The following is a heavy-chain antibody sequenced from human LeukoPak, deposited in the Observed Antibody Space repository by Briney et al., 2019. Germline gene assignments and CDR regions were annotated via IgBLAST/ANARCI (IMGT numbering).Heavy chain of an antibody. Sequence: GGSLRLSCAASGFTFSSYAMSWVRQAPGKGLEWVSAISGSGGSTYYADSVKGRFTISRDNAKNSLYLQMNSLRAEDTALYYCARDGSGWNFDYWGQGTLVTVSS. V-gene: IGHV3-23*01. D-gene: IGHD6-19*01. CDR1: GFTFSSYA. J-gene: IGHJ4*02. CDR2: ISGSGGST. CDR3: ARDGSGWNFDY.